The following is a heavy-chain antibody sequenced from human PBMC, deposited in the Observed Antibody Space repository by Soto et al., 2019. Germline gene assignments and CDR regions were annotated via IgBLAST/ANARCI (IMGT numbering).Heavy chain of an antibody. CDR3: SHVYYQYFYS. D-gene: IGHD3-22*01. V-gene: IGHV3-15*07. J-gene: IGHJ4*02. CDR1: GVTLTHVW. CDR2: IKSKTDGGTT. Sequence: GGSLRLSCAVSGVTLTHVWMNWVRQAPGKGPEWVGRIKSKTDGGTTDYAAPVKGRFTISRDDSENTLYLQMNSLNTEDTAVYYCSHVYYQYFYSWGQGTLVTVSS.